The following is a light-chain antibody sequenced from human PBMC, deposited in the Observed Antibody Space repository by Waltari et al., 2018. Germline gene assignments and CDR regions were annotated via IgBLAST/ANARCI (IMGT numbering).Light chain of an antibody. CDR2: ALP. J-gene: IGLJ2*01. CDR3: CSYAGSYTLI. CDR1: SSDVGSYNY. V-gene: IGLV2-11*01. Sequence: QSALTQPHSVSGSPGQSVTISCTGTSSDVGSYNYVSWYQHHPGKAPKVWVYALPGRPSGVPDRFSGSKSGNTASLTISGLQTDDEADYFCCSYAGSYTLIFGGGTKLTVL.